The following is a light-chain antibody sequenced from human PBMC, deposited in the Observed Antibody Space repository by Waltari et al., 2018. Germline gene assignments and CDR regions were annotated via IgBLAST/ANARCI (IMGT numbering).Light chain of an antibody. Sequence: EIVLTQSPAPLSLSPGERATLSCRASQSASNYLAWYQQKPGQAPRLLVLYASNRATGIPARFSGSGFGTDFTLTINSLEPEDFAVYYCQLRNYWPPWTFGQGTKVEIK. CDR3: QLRNYWPPWT. V-gene: IGKV3-11*01. CDR2: YAS. J-gene: IGKJ1*01. CDR1: QSASNY.